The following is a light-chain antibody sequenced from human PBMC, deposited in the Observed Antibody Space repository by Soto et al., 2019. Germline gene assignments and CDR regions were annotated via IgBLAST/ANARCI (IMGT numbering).Light chain of an antibody. CDR3: QQSYSTPLT. Sequence: DIQIPPSPSSLSASVGDRVTITCRASQSISSYLNWYQQKPCKAPKLLIYAASSLQSGVPSRFSGSGAGTDVTLTISRLQTEEFATYDCQQSYSTPLTFGGGTKVDIK. CDR2: AAS. V-gene: IGKV1-39*01. J-gene: IGKJ4*01. CDR1: QSISSY.